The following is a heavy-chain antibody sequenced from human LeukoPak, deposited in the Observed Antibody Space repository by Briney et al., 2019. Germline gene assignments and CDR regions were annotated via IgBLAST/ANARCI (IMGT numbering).Heavy chain of an antibody. CDR1: GFTFSSYS. V-gene: IGHV3-21*01. CDR3: ARAEDCSGGSCYFDY. Sequence: GGSLRLSCAASGFTFSSYSMNWVRQAPGKGLEWVSSISSSSYIYYADSVKGRFTISRDNAKNSLYLQMNSLKAEDTAVYYCARAEDCSGGSCYFDYWGQGTLVTVSS. CDR2: ISSSSYI. J-gene: IGHJ4*02. D-gene: IGHD2-15*01.